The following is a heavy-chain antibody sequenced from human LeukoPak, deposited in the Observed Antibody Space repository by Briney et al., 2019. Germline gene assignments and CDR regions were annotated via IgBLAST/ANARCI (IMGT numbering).Heavy chain of an antibody. Sequence: ASVKVSCKASGYTFTSYGISWVRQAPGQGLEWMGWISAYNGNTNYAQKLQGRVTMTTDTSTSTAYMELRSLRSDDTAVYYCARDFDYYDSSGYGGFWGQGTLVTVSS. CDR1: GYTFTSYG. CDR2: ISAYNGNT. J-gene: IGHJ4*02. D-gene: IGHD3-22*01. V-gene: IGHV1-18*01. CDR3: ARDFDYYDSSGYGGF.